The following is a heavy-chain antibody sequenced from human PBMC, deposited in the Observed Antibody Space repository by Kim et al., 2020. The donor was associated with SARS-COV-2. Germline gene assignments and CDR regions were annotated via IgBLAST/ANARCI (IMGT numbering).Heavy chain of an antibody. CDR2: IQTDGSKK. CDR1: GFIFSHYG. Sequence: GGSLRLSCAASGFIFSHYGMHWVRQAPGKGLEWVAAIQTDGSKKYYADSVKGRFTISRDNSKNMLYLQMNSLRVEDTALYYCAKDFEAGGDSSAWGQDQWGQGRLVTVSS. D-gene: IGHD5-18*01. CDR3: AKDFEAGGDSSAWGQDQ. V-gene: IGHV3-30*02. J-gene: IGHJ4*02.